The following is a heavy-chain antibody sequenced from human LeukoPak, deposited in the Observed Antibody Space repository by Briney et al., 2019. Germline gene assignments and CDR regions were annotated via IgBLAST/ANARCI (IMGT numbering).Heavy chain of an antibody. J-gene: IGHJ6*02. CDR1: GFTLTGSA. CDR3: ASRIAAPGTVHYYYYGMDV. D-gene: IGHD6-13*01. V-gene: IGHV3-23*01. Sequence: GESLRLSCAASGFTLTGSAISWVRQAPGKGLKWVSAIGSDDTPYYADSVKGRFTISRDNSKNTAYLQMNSLRAEDTAVYYCASRIAAPGTVHYYYYGMDVWGQGTTVTVSS. CDR2: IGSDDTP.